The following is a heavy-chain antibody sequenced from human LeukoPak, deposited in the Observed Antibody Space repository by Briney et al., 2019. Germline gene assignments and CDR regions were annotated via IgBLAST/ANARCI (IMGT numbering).Heavy chain of an antibody. CDR3: ARVAVIAAAGNTFDI. CDR1: GGSFSSVNW. J-gene: IGHJ3*02. CDR2: IHHSGSTT. V-gene: IGHV4-4*02. D-gene: IGHD6-13*01. Sequence: SETLSLTCAVSGGSFSSVNWWSWVRQPPGKGLEWIGEIHHSGSTTNYNPSLKSRVTISVDKPKNQFSLKLNSVTAADTAVYYCARVAVIAAAGNTFDIWGQGTMVTVSS.